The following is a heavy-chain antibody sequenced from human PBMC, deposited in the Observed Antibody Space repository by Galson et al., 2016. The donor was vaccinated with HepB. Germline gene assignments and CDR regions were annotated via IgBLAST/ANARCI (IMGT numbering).Heavy chain of an antibody. Sequence: QSGAEVKKSGESLKISCKGSGYSFTSYWIAWVRQMPGKGLEWMGIIYAGNSETRYSPSFQGQVTISADKSIDTAYLPWSSLKASDTAMYYCARQSSIMGDIDSWGQGTLVTVSS. J-gene: IGHJ4*02. CDR2: IYAGNSET. CDR3: ARQSSIMGDIDS. V-gene: IGHV5-51*01. D-gene: IGHD3-16*01. CDR1: GYSFTSYW.